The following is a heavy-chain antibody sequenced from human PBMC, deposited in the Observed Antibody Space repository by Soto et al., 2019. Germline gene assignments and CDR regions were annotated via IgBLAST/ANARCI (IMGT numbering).Heavy chain of an antibody. Sequence: EGQLVESGGGLVQPGGSLRLSCSASGFTFSSYGMHWVRQAPGKGLEYFSAISSNGGSTYYADSVKGRFTISRDYSKNTLYLEMSSLRAEDTAVYYCVEAEGSYYYYGMDVWCQGTTVIVS. V-gene: IGHV3-64D*08. CDR3: VEAEGSYYYYGMDV. CDR2: ISSNGGST. CDR1: GFTFSSYG. J-gene: IGHJ6*02.